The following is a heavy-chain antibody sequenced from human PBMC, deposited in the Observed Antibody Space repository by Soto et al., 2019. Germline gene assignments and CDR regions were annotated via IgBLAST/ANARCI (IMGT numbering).Heavy chain of an antibody. Sequence: SETLSLTCTVSGGSISSYYWSWIRQPPGKGLEWIGYIYYSGSTNYNPSLKSRVTISVDTSKNQFSLKLSSVTAADTAVYYCARDAFAVAGISWFDPWGQGTLVTVSS. CDR3: ARDAFAVAGISWFDP. CDR2: IYYSGST. CDR1: GGSISSYY. J-gene: IGHJ5*02. D-gene: IGHD6-19*01. V-gene: IGHV4-59*01.